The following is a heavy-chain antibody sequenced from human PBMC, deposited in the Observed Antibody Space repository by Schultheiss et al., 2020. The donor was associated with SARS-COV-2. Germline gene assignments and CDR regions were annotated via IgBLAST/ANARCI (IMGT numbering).Heavy chain of an antibody. CDR2: LYTDGTT. Sequence: GESLKISCAASGFTFSSYEMNWVRQAPGKGLEWVSVLYTDGTTYYADSVEGLFTISRDNSKNTLYLQMNSLRAEDTAVYYCARSIAVAGTDYWGQGTLVTVSS. CDR1: GFTFSSYE. CDR3: ARSIAVAGTDY. J-gene: IGHJ4*02. D-gene: IGHD6-19*01. V-gene: IGHV3-66*02.